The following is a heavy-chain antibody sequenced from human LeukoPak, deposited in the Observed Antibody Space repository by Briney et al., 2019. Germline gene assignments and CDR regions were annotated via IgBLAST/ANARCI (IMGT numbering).Heavy chain of an antibody. V-gene: IGHV3-23*01. CDR1: GFTFSSYA. Sequence: GGSLRLSCAASGFTFSSYAMGWVRQAPGKGLEWVSAISGSGGSTYYADSVKGRFTISRDNSKNTLYLQMNSLRAEDTAVYYCATDHYDILTGYYTFLDYWGQGTLVTVSS. D-gene: IGHD3-9*01. CDR3: ATDHYDILTGYYTFLDY. CDR2: ISGSGGST. J-gene: IGHJ4*02.